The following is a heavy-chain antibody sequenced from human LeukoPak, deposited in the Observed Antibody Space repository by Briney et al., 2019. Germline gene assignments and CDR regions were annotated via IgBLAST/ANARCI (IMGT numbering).Heavy chain of an antibody. CDR2: ISYDGSNK. J-gene: IGHJ3*02. D-gene: IGHD3-16*02. Sequence: GGSLRLSCAASGFTFSSYSMNWVRQAPGKGLEWVAVISYDGSNKYYADSVKGRFTISRDNSKNTLYLQMNSLRAEDTAVYYCAREYAGVIPYDAFDIWGQGTMVTVSS. V-gene: IGHV3-30*03. CDR1: GFTFSSYS. CDR3: AREYAGVIPYDAFDI.